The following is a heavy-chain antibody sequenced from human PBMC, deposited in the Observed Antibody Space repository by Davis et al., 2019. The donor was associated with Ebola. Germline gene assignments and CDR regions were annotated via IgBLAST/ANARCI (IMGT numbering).Heavy chain of an antibody. J-gene: IGHJ5*02. CDR3: ARDGQQQLLVDTWFDP. Sequence: ASVKVSCKASGYSFTGYYIHWVRQAPGQGLEWMGRINPKTGAANYLQKFQGRVTMTRDSSIDTAYMELGSLRSDDTAVYYCARDGQQQLLVDTWFDPWGQGTLVTVSS. CDR2: INPKTGAA. D-gene: IGHD6-13*01. V-gene: IGHV1-2*06. CDR1: GYSFTGYY.